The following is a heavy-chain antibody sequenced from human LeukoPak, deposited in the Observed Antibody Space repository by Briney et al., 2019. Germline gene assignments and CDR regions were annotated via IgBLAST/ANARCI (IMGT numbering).Heavy chain of an antibody. V-gene: IGHV3-30-3*01. D-gene: IGHD3-3*01. J-gene: IGHJ6*02. CDR1: GFTFSSYA. CDR3: ARVSLRFLEWFSMDV. CDR2: ISYDGSNK. Sequence: GRSLRLSGAASGFTFSSYAMHWVRQAPGKGLEWVAVISYDGSNKYYADSVKGRFTISRDNSKNTLYLQMNSLRAEDTAVYYCARVSLRFLEWFSMDVWGQGTTVTVSS.